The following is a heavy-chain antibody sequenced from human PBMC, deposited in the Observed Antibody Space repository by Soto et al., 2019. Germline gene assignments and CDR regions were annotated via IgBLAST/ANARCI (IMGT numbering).Heavy chain of an antibody. CDR1: GFTFSNAW. CDR3: TEWGYYDSSGYYFSYYYGMDV. V-gene: IGHV3-15*07. D-gene: IGHD3-22*01. Sequence: PGGSLRLSCAASGFTFSNAWMNWVRQAPGKGLEWVGRIKSKTDGGTTDYAAPVKGRFTISRDDSKNTLYLQMNSLKTEDTAVYYCTEWGYYDSSGYYFSYYYGMDVWGQGTTVTVSS. J-gene: IGHJ6*02. CDR2: IKSKTDGGTT.